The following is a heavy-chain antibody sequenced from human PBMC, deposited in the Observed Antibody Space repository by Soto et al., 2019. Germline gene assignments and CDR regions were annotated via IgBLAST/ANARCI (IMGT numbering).Heavy chain of an antibody. CDR3: AREDIAVANSPDS. Sequence: QVQLVQSGAEVKKPGASVKVSCKSSGYTFTSYGISWVRQAPGQGLEWMGWISAYNGNTNYAQKLQGRVTMTTDTSTSTDYMELRRLRTDDTAVYYCAREDIAVANSPDSWGQGTLVTVSS. J-gene: IGHJ4*02. V-gene: IGHV1-18*01. CDR1: GYTFTSYG. CDR2: ISAYNGNT. D-gene: IGHD6-19*01.